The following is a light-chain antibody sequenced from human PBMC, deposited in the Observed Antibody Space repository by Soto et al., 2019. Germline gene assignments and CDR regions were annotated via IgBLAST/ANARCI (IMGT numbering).Light chain of an antibody. V-gene: IGKV3-15*01. J-gene: IGKJ2*01. CDR2: GTS. CDR1: QSVGRN. CDR3: QQYSNWPYT. Sequence: EIVMTQSPVALSVSPGERAALSCRASQSVGRNFAWYQQRPGQAPRVLIYGTSTRATGVPARFSGSGSGTDFTLTISSLQSEDFAVYYCQQYSNWPYTFGQGTRLEIK.